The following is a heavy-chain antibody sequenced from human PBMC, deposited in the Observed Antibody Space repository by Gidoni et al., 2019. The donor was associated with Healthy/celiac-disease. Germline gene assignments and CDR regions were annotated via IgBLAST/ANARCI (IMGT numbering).Heavy chain of an antibody. CDR3: AKGEDIVVHWGAFDI. Sequence: EVQLLESGGGLVQPGGSLRLSCAASGFTFSSYAMSWVRQAPGQGLEWVSAISGSGGSKYYEDSVKGRFTISRDNSKNTLYLQMNSLRAEDTAVYYCAKGEDIVVHWGAFDIWGQGTMVTVSS. D-gene: IGHD2-15*01. CDR1: GFTFSSYA. CDR2: ISGSGGSK. J-gene: IGHJ3*02. V-gene: IGHV3-23*01.